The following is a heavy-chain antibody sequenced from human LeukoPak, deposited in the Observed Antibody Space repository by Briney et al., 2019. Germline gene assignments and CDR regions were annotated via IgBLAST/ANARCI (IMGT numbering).Heavy chain of an antibody. CDR3: ARARGIAVADL. CDR1: GFTFSNFQ. CDR2: ISGSSGYI. J-gene: IGHJ4*02. V-gene: IGHV3-21*01. Sequence: GGSLRLSCAASGFTFSNFQMHWVRQAPGKGLEWVSSISGSSGYIYYADSVKGRFTISRDNAKNSLYLQLNSLRAEDTALYYCARARGIAVADLWGQGTLVTVSS. D-gene: IGHD6-19*01.